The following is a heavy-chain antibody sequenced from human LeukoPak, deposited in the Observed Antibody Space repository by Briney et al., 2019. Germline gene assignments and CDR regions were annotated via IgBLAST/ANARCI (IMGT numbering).Heavy chain of an antibody. CDR2: TYYRSKWYN. D-gene: IGHD6-19*01. CDR1: GDSVSSNTAT. CDR3: ARGRAVAGIPFDF. Sequence: QTLSLTCAIFGDSVSSNTATWNWIRQSPSRGLEWLGRTYYRSKWYNDYAMSLRSRMVFNPDTSKNQFSLQLNSLTPEDTAVYFCARGRAVAGIPFDFWGQGILVTVSS. J-gene: IGHJ4*02. V-gene: IGHV6-1*01.